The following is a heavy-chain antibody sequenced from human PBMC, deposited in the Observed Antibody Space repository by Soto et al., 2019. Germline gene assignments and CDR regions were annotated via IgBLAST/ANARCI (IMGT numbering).Heavy chain of an antibody. Sequence: SQTLSLTFAISGDSVSGNSAAWNCIRQSPSRGLEWLGRTYYRSRWYNDYAVSVKSRITVTPDTSKNQFSLHLNSVTPEDTAVYYCAREFLYYVSSDSYLDYWGQGALVTVSS. CDR3: AREFLYYVSSDSYLDY. D-gene: IGHD3-16*01. CDR1: GDSVSGNSAA. J-gene: IGHJ4*02. CDR2: TYYRSRWYN. V-gene: IGHV6-1*01.